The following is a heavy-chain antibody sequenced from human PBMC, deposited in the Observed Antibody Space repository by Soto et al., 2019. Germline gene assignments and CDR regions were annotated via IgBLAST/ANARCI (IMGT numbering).Heavy chain of an antibody. CDR3: ARRLVVGNCHDY. J-gene: IGHJ4*02. V-gene: IGHV4-34*01. D-gene: IGHD1-7*01. CDR2: INHSGST. Sequence: SETLSLTCAVYGGSFSGYYWSWIRQPPGKGLEWIGEINHSGSTNYNPSLKSRVTISVDTSKNQFSLKLSSVTAADTAVYYCARRLVVGNCHDYWGQGTLVTVSS. CDR1: GGSFSGYY.